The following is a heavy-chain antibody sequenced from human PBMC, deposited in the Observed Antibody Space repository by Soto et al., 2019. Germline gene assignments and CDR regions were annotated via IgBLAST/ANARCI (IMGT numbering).Heavy chain of an antibody. J-gene: IGHJ4*02. CDR3: ARGFGRFNS. D-gene: IGHD3-10*01. V-gene: IGHV3-48*03. CDR1: GFTFNDFE. CDR2: IDGSGTTK. Sequence: EVQLLESGGGLVQPGGSLRLSCGVSGFTFNDFEMNWVRQAPGKGLEWLAYIDGSGTTKKYADSVRGRFTISRDNPNTSLFLQMSSLSAADTAIYYCARGFGRFNSWGQGTLVSVSS.